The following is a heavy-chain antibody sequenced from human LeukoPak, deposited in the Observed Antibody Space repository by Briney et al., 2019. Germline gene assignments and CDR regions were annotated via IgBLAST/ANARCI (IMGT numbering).Heavy chain of an antibody. CDR3: AKFPGYSYGTIDY. D-gene: IGHD5-18*01. J-gene: IGHJ4*02. CDR2: ISGSGGST. V-gene: IGHV3-23*01. Sequence: GGSLRLSCAASGFTFSSYAMSWVRQAPGKGLEWVSAISGSGGSTYYADSVKGRFTTSRDNSKNTLYLQMNSLRAEDTAVYYCAKFPGYSYGTIDYWGQGTLVTVSS. CDR1: GFTFSSYA.